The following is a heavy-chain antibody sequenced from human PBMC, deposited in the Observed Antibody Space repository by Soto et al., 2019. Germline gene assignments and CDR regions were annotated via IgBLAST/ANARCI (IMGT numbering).Heavy chain of an antibody. CDR2: MNPNTGKA. V-gene: IGHV1-8*01. CDR1: GYTFTTYD. D-gene: IGHD4-17*01. J-gene: IGHJ1*01. Sequence: EASVKVSCKASGYTFTTYDINWVRQATGQGLEWLGWMNPNTGKAGYEQRFQGRVTMTRNTSIGTAYMELSSLTSEDTAIYFCTRGPSLYGDYDVTYDHWGQGTLVTVSS. CDR3: TRGPSLYGDYDVTYDH.